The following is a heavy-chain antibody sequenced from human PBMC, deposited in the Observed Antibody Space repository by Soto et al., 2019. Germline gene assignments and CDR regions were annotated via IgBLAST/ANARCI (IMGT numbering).Heavy chain of an antibody. CDR1: GYTFTGYY. CDR3: ARDQGQDSGWYSFDY. J-gene: IGHJ4*02. CDR2: INPNSGGT. D-gene: IGHD6-19*01. V-gene: IGHV1-2*02. Sequence: QVQLVQSGAEVKKPGASVKVSCKASGYTFTGYYMHWVRQAPGQGLEWMGWINPNSGGTNYAQKFQGRVTMTRDTSISTAYMELSRLRSDDTAVYYCARDQGQDSGWYSFDYWGQGILVTVSS.